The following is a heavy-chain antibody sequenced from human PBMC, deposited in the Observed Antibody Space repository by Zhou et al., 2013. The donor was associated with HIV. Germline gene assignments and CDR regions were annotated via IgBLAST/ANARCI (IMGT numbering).Heavy chain of an antibody. CDR3: VKDGLDWGSYFDY. D-gene: IGHD3-9*01. J-gene: IGHJ4*02. Sequence: EVQLLESGGGLVQPGGSLRLSCAASGITFSNCVMNWVRQAPGKGLEWVSSITGTDGVTHYADSVKGRFTISRDNSKNTLYLQMNSLRAEDTAVYYCVKDGLDWGSYFDYWGQGTLVTVSS. V-gene: IGHV3-23*01. CDR2: ITGTDGVT. CDR1: GITFSNCV.